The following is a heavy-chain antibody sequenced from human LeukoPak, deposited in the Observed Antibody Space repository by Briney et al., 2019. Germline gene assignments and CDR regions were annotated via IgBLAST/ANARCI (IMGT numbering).Heavy chain of an antibody. J-gene: IGHJ4*02. CDR1: GFTSGSYW. Sequence: GGSLRLSCAASGFTSGSYWMNWVRQAPGKGLEWVATIKQDGSQKFYLDSVRGRFTISTDTANNSLYLLMNSLRAEDTAVYCCARASLSSLLTFDYWGQGTLVTVSS. D-gene: IGHD2-15*01. CDR3: ARASLSSLLTFDY. V-gene: IGHV3-7*01. CDR2: IKQDGSQK.